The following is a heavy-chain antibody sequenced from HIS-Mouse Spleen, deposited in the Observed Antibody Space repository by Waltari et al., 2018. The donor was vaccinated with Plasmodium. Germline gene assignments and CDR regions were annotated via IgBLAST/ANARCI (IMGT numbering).Heavy chain of an antibody. CDR1: GFTVSRYW. Sequence: EVQLVESGGGLVQPGGSLRVSCAASGFTVSRYWMSWVRQAPGKGLEWVANIKQDGSEKYYVDSVKGRFTISRDNAKNSLYLQMNSLRAEDTAVYYCASSWYWYFDLWGRGTLVTVSS. V-gene: IGHV3-7*01. CDR3: ASSWYWYFDL. CDR2: IKQDGSEK. J-gene: IGHJ2*01. D-gene: IGHD6-13*01.